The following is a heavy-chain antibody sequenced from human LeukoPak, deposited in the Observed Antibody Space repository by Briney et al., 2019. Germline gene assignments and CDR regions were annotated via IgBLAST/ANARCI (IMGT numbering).Heavy chain of an antibody. D-gene: IGHD2-2*01. J-gene: IGHJ4*02. V-gene: IGHV3-48*04. CDR2: ISSSGSTI. CDR3: AREGGVVPAALSEFDY. CDR1: GFAFSSSS. Sequence: GGSLRLSCAASGFAFSSSSMNWVRQAPGKGLEWVSYISSSGSTIYYADSVKGRFTISRDNAKNSLYLQMNSLRAEDTAVYYCAREGGVVPAALSEFDYWGQGTLVTVSS.